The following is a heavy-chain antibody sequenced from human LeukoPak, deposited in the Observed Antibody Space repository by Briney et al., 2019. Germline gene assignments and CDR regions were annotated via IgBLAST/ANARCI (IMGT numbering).Heavy chain of an antibody. D-gene: IGHD2-15*01. CDR1: GGSISSGSYY. V-gene: IGHV4-61*02. J-gene: IGHJ5*02. Sequence: NPSETLSLTCTVSGGSISSGSYYWSWIRQPAGKGLEWIGRIYTSGSTNYNPSLKSRVTISVDTSKNQFSLKLSSVTAADTAVYYCARLVVVAATGGCWFDPWGQGTLVTVSS. CDR3: ARLVVVAATGGCWFDP. CDR2: IYTSGST.